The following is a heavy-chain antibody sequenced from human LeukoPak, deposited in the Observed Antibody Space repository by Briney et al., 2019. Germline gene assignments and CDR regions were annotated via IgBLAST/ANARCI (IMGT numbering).Heavy chain of an antibody. CDR2: IYYSGST. CDR1: GGSISSGSYY. V-gene: IGHV4-30-4*08. D-gene: IGHD6-13*01. Sequence: SQTLSLTCTVSGGSISSGSYYWSCILQPAGKGLEWIGYIYYSGSTYYNPSLKSRVTISVDTSKHQFSLKLSSVTAADTAVYYCASEGIAAAGTFDYWGQGTLVTVSS. J-gene: IGHJ4*02. CDR3: ASEGIAAAGTFDY.